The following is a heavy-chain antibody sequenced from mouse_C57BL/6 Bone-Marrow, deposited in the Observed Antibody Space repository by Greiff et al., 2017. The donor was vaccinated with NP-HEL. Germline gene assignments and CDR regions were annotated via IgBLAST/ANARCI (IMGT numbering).Heavy chain of an antibody. Sequence: QVQLQQSGAELARPGASVKLSCKASGYTFTSYGISWVKQRTGQGLEWIGEIYPRSGNNYYNEKFKGKATLTADKSSSTAYMELRSLTSEDSAVYFCAREDSNYWYFDVWGTGTTVTVSS. CDR3: AREDSNYWYFDV. D-gene: IGHD2-5*01. J-gene: IGHJ1*03. CDR2: IYPRSGNN. CDR1: GYTFTSYG. V-gene: IGHV1-81*01.